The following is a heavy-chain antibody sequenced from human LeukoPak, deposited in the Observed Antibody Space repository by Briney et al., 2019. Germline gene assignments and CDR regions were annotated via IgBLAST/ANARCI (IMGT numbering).Heavy chain of an antibody. CDR3: ARSIWFGEPN. CDR2: IYTSGST. V-gene: IGHV4-61*02. CDR1: GGSISSGSYY. J-gene: IGHJ4*02. Sequence: SETLSLTCTVSGGSISSGSYYWSWIRQPAGKGLEWIGRIYTSGSTNYDPSLKSRVTISVDTSKNQFSLKLSSVTAADTAVYYCARSIWFGEPNWGQGTLVTVSS. D-gene: IGHD3-10*01.